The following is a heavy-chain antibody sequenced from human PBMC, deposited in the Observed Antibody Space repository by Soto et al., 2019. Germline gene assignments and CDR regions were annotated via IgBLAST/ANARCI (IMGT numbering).Heavy chain of an antibody. CDR2: IYYSGST. V-gene: IGHV4-61*01. D-gene: IGHD1-7*01. CDR1: GGSVSSGSYY. CDR3: ASHNWNYVSPFDY. J-gene: IGHJ4*02. Sequence: SETLSLTCTVSGGSVSSGSYYWSWIRQPPGKGLEWIGYIYYSGSTNYNPSLKSRVTISVDTSKNQFSLKLSSVTAADTAVYYCASHNWNYVSPFDYWGQGTL.